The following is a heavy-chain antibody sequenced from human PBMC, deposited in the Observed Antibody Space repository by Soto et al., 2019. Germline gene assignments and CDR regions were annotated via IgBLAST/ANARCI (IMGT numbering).Heavy chain of an antibody. CDR1: GGTFSSYA. J-gene: IGHJ4*02. CDR3: ARARVGVLPLAYFSYFDY. D-gene: IGHD3-16*01. V-gene: IGHV1-69*13. Sequence: SVKVSCKASGGTFSSYAISWVRQAPGQGLEWMGGIIPIFGTANYAQKFQGRVTITADESTSTAYMELSSLRSEDTAVYYCARARVGVLPLAYFSYFDYCRQLHLVPAS. CDR2: IIPIFGTA.